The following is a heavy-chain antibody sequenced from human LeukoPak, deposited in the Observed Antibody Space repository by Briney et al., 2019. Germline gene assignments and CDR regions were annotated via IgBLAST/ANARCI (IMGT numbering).Heavy chain of an antibody. Sequence: SETLSLTCAVSGYSISSGYYWGWIRQPPGQGLEWIGSIYHSGSTSYNPSLKSRVTISVDTSKNQFSLKLSSVTAADTAVYYCARRTWSGYYDDAFDIWGQGTMVTVSS. D-gene: IGHD3-3*01. V-gene: IGHV4-38-2*01. CDR2: IYHSGST. J-gene: IGHJ3*02. CDR3: ARRTWSGYYDDAFDI. CDR1: GYSISSGYY.